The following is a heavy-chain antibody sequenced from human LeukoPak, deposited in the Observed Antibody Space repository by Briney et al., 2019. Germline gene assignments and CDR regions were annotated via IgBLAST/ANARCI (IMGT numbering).Heavy chain of an antibody. J-gene: IGHJ3*02. Sequence: PGGSLRLSCAASGFTFSSYSMNWVRQAPGKGLEWVSSISSSSSYIYYVDSVKGRFTISRDNAKNSLYLQMNSLRAEDTAVYYCARDSHPYCSSTSCYFYGSAFGIWGQGTMVTVSS. D-gene: IGHD2-2*01. CDR2: ISSSSSYI. CDR3: ARDSHPYCSSTSCYFYGSAFGI. CDR1: GFTFSSYS. V-gene: IGHV3-21*01.